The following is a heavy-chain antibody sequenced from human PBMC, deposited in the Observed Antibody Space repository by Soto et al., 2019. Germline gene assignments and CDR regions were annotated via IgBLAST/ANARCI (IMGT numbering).Heavy chain of an antibody. D-gene: IGHD2-21*01. V-gene: IGHV4-61*01. CDR1: GGSVSSESYY. CDR2: VENSGST. Sequence: SETLSLTCSFSGGSVSSESYYWSWIRQTPGKGLEWIGNVENSGSTKYNPSLKSRVTISVDTSKNQFSLKLSSVTGADTAVYYCARERGDSHWIDPWGQGTLVTVSS. CDR3: ARERGDSHWIDP. J-gene: IGHJ5*02.